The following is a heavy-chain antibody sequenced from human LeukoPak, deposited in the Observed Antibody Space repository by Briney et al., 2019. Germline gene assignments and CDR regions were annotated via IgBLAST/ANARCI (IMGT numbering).Heavy chain of an antibody. Sequence: PSETLSLTCAVYGGSFRGYYWSWIRQPPGKGLEWIGEINHSGSTNYNPSLKSRVTISVDTSKNQFSLKLSSMTAADTAVYYCARGITIFGVVIQGDWFDPWGQGTLVTVSS. V-gene: IGHV4-34*01. CDR1: GGSFRGYY. D-gene: IGHD3-3*01. CDR3: ARGITIFGVVIQGDWFDP. J-gene: IGHJ5*02. CDR2: INHSGST.